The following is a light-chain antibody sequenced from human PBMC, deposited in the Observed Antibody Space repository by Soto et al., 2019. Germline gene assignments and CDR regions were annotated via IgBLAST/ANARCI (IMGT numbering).Light chain of an antibody. J-gene: IGKJ1*01. CDR2: AAS. Sequence: DIQMTQSPSSLSASVGDRLTIACRASQSIGYYLNWYQQKPGKAPQLLIYAASNLQSGVPSRFSGSGSGTDFTLTITSLQPEDFATYYCQQSYRSRTFGQGTRVEIK. CDR3: QQSYRSRT. V-gene: IGKV1-39*01. CDR1: QSIGYY.